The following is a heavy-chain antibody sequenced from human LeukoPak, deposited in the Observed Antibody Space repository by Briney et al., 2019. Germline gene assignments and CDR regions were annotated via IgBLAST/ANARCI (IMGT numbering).Heavy chain of an antibody. Sequence: PSETLSLTCAVYGGSFSGYYWSWIRQPPGKGLGWIGEINHSGSTNYNPSPKSRVTISVDTSKNQFSLKLSSVTAADTAVYYCARVGSGYDFGYFDYWGQGTLVTVSS. CDR1: GGSFSGYY. V-gene: IGHV4-34*01. D-gene: IGHD5-12*01. CDR2: INHSGST. CDR3: ARVGSGYDFGYFDY. J-gene: IGHJ4*02.